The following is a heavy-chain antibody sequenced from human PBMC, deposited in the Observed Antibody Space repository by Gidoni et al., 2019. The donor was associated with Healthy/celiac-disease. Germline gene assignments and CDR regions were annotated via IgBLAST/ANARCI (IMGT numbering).Heavy chain of an antibody. CDR2: IYDRGST. CDR1: GGSISSGGYY. D-gene: IGHD2-15*01. CDR3: ARVSPPESLRGGSYKGAFDI. V-gene: IGHV4-31*01. J-gene: IGHJ3*02. Sequence: QVQLQESGPGLVKPSQTLSLTCTVSGGSISSGGYYWSWIRQHPGKGLEWIGYIYDRGSTYYNPSLKSLVTISVDTSTNQFSLKLSSVTAAATAVYYCARVSPPESLRGGSYKGAFDICGQGTMVTVSS.